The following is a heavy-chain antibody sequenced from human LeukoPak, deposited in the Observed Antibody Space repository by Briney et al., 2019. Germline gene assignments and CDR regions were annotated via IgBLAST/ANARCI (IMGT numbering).Heavy chain of an antibody. D-gene: IGHD1-26*01. V-gene: IGHV3-7*01. CDR1: GFTFSSYW. Sequence: PGGSLRLSCAASGFTFSSYWMSWVRQAPGKGLEWVANIKQDGSEKYYVDSVKGRFTISRDNAKNSLYLQMNSLRAEDTAVYYCARDSLRVEPNPGIVGATGGGYWGQGTLVTVSS. J-gene: IGHJ4*02. CDR3: ARDSLRVEPNPGIVGATGGGY. CDR2: IKQDGSEK.